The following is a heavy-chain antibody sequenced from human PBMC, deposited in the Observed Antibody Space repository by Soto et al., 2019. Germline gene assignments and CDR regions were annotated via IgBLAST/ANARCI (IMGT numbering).Heavy chain of an antibody. D-gene: IGHD5-12*01. CDR2: IYPADSET. V-gene: IGHV5-51*01. CDR1: GYKFTNYW. J-gene: IGHJ4*02. Sequence: PGESLKISCKGSGYKFTNYWIGWVRQMPGKGLEWMGIIYPADSETRYGPSFQGQVTISADKSISTAYLQWSSLKASDTAMYYCARQEMATSDFDYWGQGTLVTVSS. CDR3: ARQEMATSDFDY.